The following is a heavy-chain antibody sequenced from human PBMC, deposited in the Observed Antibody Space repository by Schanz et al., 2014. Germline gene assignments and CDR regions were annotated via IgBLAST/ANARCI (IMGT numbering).Heavy chain of an antibody. CDR2: ITTAGTKM. V-gene: IGHV3-30-3*01. CDR1: EFTFSTDA. Sequence: VQLVESGGGLVQPGGSLRLSCAASEFTFSTDAMSWVRQAPGKGLEWVAAITTAGTKMYYADSVRGRFTVSRDNSKNTLYLEVNSLRPEDTALYYCARDNSHWLVDYWGQGTLVTVSS. J-gene: IGHJ4*02. CDR3: ARDNSHWLVDY. D-gene: IGHD6-19*01.